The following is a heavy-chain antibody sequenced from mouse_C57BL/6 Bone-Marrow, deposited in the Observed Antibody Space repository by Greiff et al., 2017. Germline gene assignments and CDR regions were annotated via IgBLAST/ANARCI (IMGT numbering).Heavy chain of an antibody. D-gene: IGHD2-3*01. Sequence: QVQLQQSGPGLVQPSQSLSITCTVSGFSLTSYGVHWVRQSPGKGLEWLGVIWSGGSTDYNAAFISRLSISKDNTKSHVFFKRNSLQADDTAIYYCARNWDGYCWYFDVWGTGTTVTVSS. J-gene: IGHJ1*03. CDR1: GFSLTSYG. V-gene: IGHV2-2*01. CDR3: ARNWDGYCWYFDV. CDR2: IWSGGST.